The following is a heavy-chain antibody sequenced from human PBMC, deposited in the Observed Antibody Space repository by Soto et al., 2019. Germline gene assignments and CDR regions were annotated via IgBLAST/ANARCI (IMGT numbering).Heavy chain of an antibody. V-gene: IGHV3-21*01. D-gene: IGHD1-26*01. CDR2: ISTSSSYI. J-gene: IGHJ3*02. CDR3: ARELVGAYPDAFDI. CDR1: GFTFSNYT. Sequence: EVQLVESGGGLVEPGGSLRLSCAASGFTFSNYTMDWVRQAPGKGLEWVSFISTSSSYIYYAGSVRGRFTISRDNAKNALYLQMNSLRAEDTAVYYWARELVGAYPDAFDIWGQGTMVTVSS.